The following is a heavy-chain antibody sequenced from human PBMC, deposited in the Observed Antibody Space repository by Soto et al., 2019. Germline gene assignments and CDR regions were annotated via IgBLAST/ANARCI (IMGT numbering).Heavy chain of an antibody. V-gene: IGHV1-3*01. J-gene: IGHJ4*02. D-gene: IGHD3-16*01. Sequence: GASVKVSCKASGYTFSSSAMHWVRQAPGQRLEWMGWINAENGNTKYSQKFQGRVTITRDTSASTVYMELSSLRSEDTAVFYCARDFTTGMITFGNNWGQGALVTVSS. CDR3: ARDFTTGMITFGNN. CDR2: INAENGNT. CDR1: GYTFSSSA.